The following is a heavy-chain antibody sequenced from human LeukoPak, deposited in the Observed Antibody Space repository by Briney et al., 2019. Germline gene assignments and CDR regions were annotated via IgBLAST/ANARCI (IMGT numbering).Heavy chain of an antibody. CDR2: ISSSSSYI. D-gene: IGHD1-1*01. V-gene: IGHV3-21*01. CDR3: ARDMDSGSPDDY. Sequence: GGSLRLSCAASGFTFSSYSMKWVRQAPGKGLEWVSSISSSSSYIYYADSVNGRFTISRDNAKNSLYLQMNSLRAEETAVYYCARDMDSGSPDDYWGQGTLVTVSS. CDR1: GFTFSSYS. J-gene: IGHJ4*02.